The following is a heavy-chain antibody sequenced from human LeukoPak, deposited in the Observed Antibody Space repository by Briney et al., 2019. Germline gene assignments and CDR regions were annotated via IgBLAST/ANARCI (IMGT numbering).Heavy chain of an antibody. CDR3: ARTGSYPNTYDY. D-gene: IGHD1-26*01. CDR1: GFTFSNYA. V-gene: IGHV3-21*01. CDR2: ISSSSSYI. J-gene: IGHJ4*02. Sequence: GGSLRLSCAASGFTFSNYAMHWVRQAPGKGLEWVSSISSSSSYIYYADSVKGRFTISRDNAKNSLYLQMNSLRAEDTAVYYCARTGSYPNTYDYWGQGTLVTVSS.